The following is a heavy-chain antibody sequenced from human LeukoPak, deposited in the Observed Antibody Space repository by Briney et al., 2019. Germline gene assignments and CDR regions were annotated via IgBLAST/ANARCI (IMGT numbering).Heavy chain of an antibody. D-gene: IGHD6-13*01. CDR2: IIPILGIA. CDR3: ARIAAAGEYDY. V-gene: IGHV1-69*04. J-gene: IGHJ4*02. CDR1: GGTFSSYA. Sequence: GASVKVSCKAFGGTFSSYAISWVRQAPGQGLEWMGRIIPILGIANYAQKFQGRVTITADKSTSTAYMELSSLRSEDTAVYYCARIAAAGEYDYWGQGTLVTVSS.